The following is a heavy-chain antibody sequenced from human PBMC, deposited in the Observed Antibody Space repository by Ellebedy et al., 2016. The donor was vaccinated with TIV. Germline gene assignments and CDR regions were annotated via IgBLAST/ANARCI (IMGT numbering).Heavy chain of an antibody. D-gene: IGHD6-19*01. Sequence: SETLSLXXSVSGDPISGSYWSWIRQPPGKGLEWIGYISYSGNAFYNPSLKSRVTISVDRSKNQFSLNLSSVTAADTAVYYCARRTTTYLYTSGLYFNLWGRGTLVTVSS. CDR1: GDPISGSY. V-gene: IGHV4-59*13. CDR2: ISYSGNA. CDR3: ARRTTTYLYTSGLYFNL. J-gene: IGHJ2*01.